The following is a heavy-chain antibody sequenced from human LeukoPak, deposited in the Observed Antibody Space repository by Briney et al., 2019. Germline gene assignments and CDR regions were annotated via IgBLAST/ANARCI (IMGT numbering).Heavy chain of an antibody. V-gene: IGHV4-39*01. J-gene: IGHJ4*02. CDR2: IYYNGST. D-gene: IGHD1-26*01. CDR3: ARHRSTTPPYYWDY. CDR1: GGSNSSSSYY. Sequence: PSETLSLTCTVSGGSNSSSSYYWALIRQPPEKGLEWIGSIYYNGSTYYNPSLKSGVTISVDTTKKQFSLKLSSVTDADTTVYYCARHRSTTPPYYWDYGCQGTLVTVSS.